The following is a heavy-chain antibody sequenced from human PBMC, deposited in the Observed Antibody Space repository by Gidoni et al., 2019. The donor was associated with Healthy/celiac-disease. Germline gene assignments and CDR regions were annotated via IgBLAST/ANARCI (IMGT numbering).Heavy chain of an antibody. CDR1: GFTFRGSW. CDR3: AREYYDILTGYSLEAFDI. CDR2: IKQDGSEK. Sequence: EVQLVESGGGLVQPGGSLMLSCAASGFTFRGSWVRCVRQAPGKGLEWVANIKQDGSEKYYVDSVKGRFTISRDNAKNSLYLQMNSLRAEDTAVYYYAREYYDILTGYSLEAFDIWGQGTMVTVSS. V-gene: IGHV3-7*01. J-gene: IGHJ3*02. D-gene: IGHD3-9*01.